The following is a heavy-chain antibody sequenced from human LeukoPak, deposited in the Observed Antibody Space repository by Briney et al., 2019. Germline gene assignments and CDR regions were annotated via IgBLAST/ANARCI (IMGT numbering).Heavy chain of an antibody. CDR1: GGSFAGYY. V-gene: IGHV4-34*01. D-gene: IGHD4-11*01. CDR3: ARGRLPIDY. CDR2: INHSGST. J-gene: IGHJ4*02. Sequence: SETLSLTCAVYGGSFAGYYWSWIRQPPGKGLEWIGEINHSGSTNYNPSLKSRVTISADTSKNQFSLKLSSVTAADTAVYYCARGRLPIDYWGRGTLVTVSS.